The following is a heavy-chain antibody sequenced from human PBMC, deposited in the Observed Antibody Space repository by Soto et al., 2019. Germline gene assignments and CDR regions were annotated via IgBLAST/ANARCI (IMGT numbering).Heavy chain of an antibody. V-gene: IGHV4-31*03. CDR2: IYYSGST. D-gene: IGHD3-22*01. Sequence: SETLSLTCTFSGCSTSSGGYYWTWIRQHPGKGLEWIGYIYYSGSTYYNPSLKSRVTISVDTSKNQFSLKLSSVTAADTAVYYCARQTYFYDSSGYSDAFDIWGQGTLVTVSS. CDR3: ARQTYFYDSSGYSDAFDI. CDR1: GCSTSSGGYY. J-gene: IGHJ3*02.